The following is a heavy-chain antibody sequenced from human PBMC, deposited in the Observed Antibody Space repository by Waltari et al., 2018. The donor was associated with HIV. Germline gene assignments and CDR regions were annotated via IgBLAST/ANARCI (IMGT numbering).Heavy chain of an antibody. D-gene: IGHD1-1*01. J-gene: IGHJ6*02. Sequence: VESGGGLVQTGGSLRLSCTASGFSFSRHWMSWVRQAPGKGLEWVANIKEDGSERNYVDSVRGRFTISRDNAKNSVYLQMKSLRVEDTAVYFCARENDFGTIFLNYYYGMDVWGRGTSVTVSS. V-gene: IGHV3-7*01. CDR3: ARENDFGTIFLNYYYGMDV. CDR1: GFSFSRHW. CDR2: IKEDGSER.